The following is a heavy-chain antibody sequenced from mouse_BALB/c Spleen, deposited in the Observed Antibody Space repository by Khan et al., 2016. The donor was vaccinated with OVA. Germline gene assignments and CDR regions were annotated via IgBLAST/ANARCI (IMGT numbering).Heavy chain of an antibody. CDR3: ARTARIKY. V-gene: IGHV3-2*02. CDR1: GYSITSGYG. J-gene: IGHJ2*01. D-gene: IGHD1-2*01. CDR2: LSYSGST. Sequence: EVQLQESGPGLVKPSQSLSLTCTVAGYSITSGYGRNWIRQFPGNKLEWMGYLSYSGSTNYNPTLKSRISITPDTSKNQVFLQLKPVTTEDTATYYCARTARIKYWGQGTTLTVSS.